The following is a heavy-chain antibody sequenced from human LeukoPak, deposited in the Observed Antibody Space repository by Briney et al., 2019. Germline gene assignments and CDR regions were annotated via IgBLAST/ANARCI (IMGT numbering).Heavy chain of an antibody. CDR3: ARGAVRGGTNFDY. D-gene: IGHD3-10*01. CDR1: GGSFSNYY. Sequence: SETLSLTCVVYGGSFSNYYWSWVRQPPGKGLEWIGEINHSGSTNYNPSLKSRVTISVDTSKSQFSLKLSSVTAEDTAVYYCARGAVRGGTNFDYWGQGTLVTVSS. J-gene: IGHJ4*02. V-gene: IGHV4-34*01. CDR2: INHSGST.